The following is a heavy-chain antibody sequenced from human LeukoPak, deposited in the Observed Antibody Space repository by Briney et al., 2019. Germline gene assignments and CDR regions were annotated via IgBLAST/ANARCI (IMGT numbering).Heavy chain of an antibody. Sequence: GGSLRLSCLTSGFTLSTNAMSWVRQAPGKGLEWISGISGSGASTYYADSVKGRFSISRDDSRNTLYLQMNSLRGDDTAVYYCAKDVGKWESLHFFDYWGQGTLVTVSS. CDR3: AKDVGKWESLHFFDY. CDR1: GFTLSTNA. J-gene: IGHJ4*02. D-gene: IGHD1-26*01. V-gene: IGHV3-23*01. CDR2: ISGSGAST.